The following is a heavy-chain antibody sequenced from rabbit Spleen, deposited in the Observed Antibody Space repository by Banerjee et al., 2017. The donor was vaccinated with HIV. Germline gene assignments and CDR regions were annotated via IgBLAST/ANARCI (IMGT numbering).Heavy chain of an antibody. CDR3: AREVLYAAYAGFGDATIYYFDL. Sequence: QEQLEESGGDLVKPEGSLALTCTASGFSFNSNYMMCWVRQAPGKGLEWIACIYAGSSSGSTYYASWAKGRFTISKTSSTTVTLQMTSVTGADTATYFCAREVLYAAYAGFGDATIYYFDLWGQGTLVTVS. CDR1: GFSFNSNYM. D-gene: IGHD6-1*01. CDR2: IYAGSSSGST. J-gene: IGHJ4*01. V-gene: IGHV1S45*01.